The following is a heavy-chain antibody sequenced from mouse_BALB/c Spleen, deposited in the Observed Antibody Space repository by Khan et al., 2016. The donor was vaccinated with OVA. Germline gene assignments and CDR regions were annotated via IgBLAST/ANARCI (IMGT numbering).Heavy chain of an antibody. J-gene: IGHJ3*01. CDR2: IHYSGST. Sequence: EVQLQESGPDLVKPSQSLSLTCTVTGYSITSGYNWHWIRQFPGNKLEWMGYIHYSGSTNYNPSLKSRISFTRDTSKNQFFLQLHSVTSEDKATYYCAEGFPAYWGQGTLVTVSA. V-gene: IGHV3-1*02. CDR3: AEGFPAY. CDR1: GYSITSGYN.